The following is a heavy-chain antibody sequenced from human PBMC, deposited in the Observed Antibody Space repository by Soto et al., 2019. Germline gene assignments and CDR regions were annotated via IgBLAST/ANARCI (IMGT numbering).Heavy chain of an antibody. CDR2: INPAPGAA. CDR3: ARGGGVGVAGSAAFDM. J-gene: IGHJ3*02. V-gene: IGHV1-2*02. CDR1: GYPVTAYY. D-gene: IGHD3-3*01. Sequence: QLHLVQSGAVVKKPGASVTVSCSASGYPVTAYYMHWVRQAPGRGLEWMGGINPAPGAAKYTQTFQGRVHMTRDTSTSTVFMELSGLTSEDTAVFYCARGGGVGVAGSAAFDMWGQGTLVTVSS.